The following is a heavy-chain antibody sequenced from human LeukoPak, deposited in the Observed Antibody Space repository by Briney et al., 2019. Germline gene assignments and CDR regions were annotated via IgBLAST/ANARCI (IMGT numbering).Heavy chain of an antibody. CDR1: GFNFRAYW. CDR2: IDTDGTPT. CDR3: ARGILRGYGPDY. Sequence: GGSLRLSCTTSGFNFRAYWMHWVRQIPGKGLVWVSRIDTDGTPTNYADFAKGRFTISRDNAKNTLYLQMNSLRADDTAIYYCARGILRGYGPDYWGQGTLVIVPS. V-gene: IGHV3-74*01. J-gene: IGHJ4*02. D-gene: IGHD5-12*01.